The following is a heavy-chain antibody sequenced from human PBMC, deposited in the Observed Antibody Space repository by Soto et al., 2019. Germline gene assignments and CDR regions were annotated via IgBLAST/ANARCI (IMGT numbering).Heavy chain of an antibody. CDR2: INPILSMS. J-gene: IGHJ4*02. CDR1: GDTFSFYT. CDR3: AASYGSGYRAFDY. V-gene: IGHV1-69*02. Sequence: SVKVSCKASGDTFSFYTINWVRQAPGLGLEWVGRINPILSMSNYAQKFQDRVTMTADKSTSTAYVELRSLRSEDTAMYYCAASYGSGYRAFDYWGQGALVTVSS. D-gene: IGHD3-10*01.